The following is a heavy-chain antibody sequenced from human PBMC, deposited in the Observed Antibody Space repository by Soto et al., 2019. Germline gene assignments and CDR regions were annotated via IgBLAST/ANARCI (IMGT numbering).Heavy chain of an antibody. Sequence: QVQLQESGPGLVKPSETLSLTCTVSGGSISSYYWSWIRQPPGKGLEWIGYSYYSGSTNYNPSLNSRVTISLGTSKNQFFLKLGAVTAADTAVYYCARQDSIGRYYYYYGMDVWGQGTTVTVSS. CDR3: ARQDSIGRYYYYYGMDV. J-gene: IGHJ6*02. CDR2: SYYSGST. D-gene: IGHD6-19*01. CDR1: GGSISSYY. V-gene: IGHV4-59*08.